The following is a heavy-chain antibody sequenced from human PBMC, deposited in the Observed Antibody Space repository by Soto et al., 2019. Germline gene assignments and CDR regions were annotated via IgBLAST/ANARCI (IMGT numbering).Heavy chain of an antibody. D-gene: IGHD6-13*01. CDR3: ARGQIAAHASRGYGMGV. CDR1: GYTFTSYY. Sequence: GASVKVSCKASGYTFTSYYMHWVRQAPGQGLEWMGIINPSGGSTSYAQKLQGRVTMTRDTSTSTVYMELSSLRSEDTAVYYCARGQIAAHASRGYGMGVWGQGTTVTVSS. CDR2: INPSGGST. V-gene: IGHV1-46*01. J-gene: IGHJ6*02.